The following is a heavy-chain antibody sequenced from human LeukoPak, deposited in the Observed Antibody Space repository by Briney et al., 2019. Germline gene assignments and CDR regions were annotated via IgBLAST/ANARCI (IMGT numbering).Heavy chain of an antibody. Sequence: SVKVSCKASGGTFSSYAISWVQQAPGQGLEWMGGIIPIFGTANYAQKFQGRVTITADESTSTAYMELSSLRSEDTAVYYCANGVTTLPYWVYWGQGTLVTVSS. V-gene: IGHV1-69*13. J-gene: IGHJ4*02. CDR2: IIPIFGTA. CDR3: ANGVTTLPYWVY. D-gene: IGHD4-17*01. CDR1: GGTFSSYA.